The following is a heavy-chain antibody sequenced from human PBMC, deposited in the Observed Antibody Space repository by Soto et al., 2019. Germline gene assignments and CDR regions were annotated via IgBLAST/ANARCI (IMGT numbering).Heavy chain of an antibody. Sequence: PSETLSLTCTVSGGSISSYYWSWIRQPPGKGLEWIGYIYYSGSTNYNPSLKSRVTISVDTSKNQFSLKLSSVTAADTAVYYCARESHTVGTYIDYWGQGTLVTVSS. CDR1: GGSISSYY. D-gene: IGHD2-21*01. J-gene: IGHJ4*02. V-gene: IGHV4-59*01. CDR2: IYYSGST. CDR3: ARESHTVGTYIDY.